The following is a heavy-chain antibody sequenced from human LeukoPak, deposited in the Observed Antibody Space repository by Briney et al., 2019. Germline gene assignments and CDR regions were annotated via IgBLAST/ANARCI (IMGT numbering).Heavy chain of an antibody. J-gene: IGHJ2*01. Sequence: SETLSPTCTVSGGSISSSSYYWGWIRQPPGKGLEWIVSIYYSGSTYYNPSLKSPFTISVDTSKNQFSLKLSSVTAADTAVYYCARDMERVMITFGGPKRYFDLWGRGTLVTVSS. V-gene: IGHV4-39*07. D-gene: IGHD3-16*01. CDR3: ARDMERVMITFGGPKRYFDL. CDR2: IYYSGST. CDR1: GGSISSSSYY.